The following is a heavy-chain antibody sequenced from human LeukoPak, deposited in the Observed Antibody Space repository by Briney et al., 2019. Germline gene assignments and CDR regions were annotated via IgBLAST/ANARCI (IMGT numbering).Heavy chain of an antibody. CDR3: ARGGFYCHPFEF. J-gene: IGHJ4*02. D-gene: IGHD2-15*01. CDR1: GGSISNSAYY. CDR2: IYYTGTT. Sequence: SETLSLTCTVSGGSISNSAYYWGWIRQPPGKGLEWIGSIYYTGTTSYNPSLESRVTISVDSSNNQISLNLNSVIAADTAMYFCARGGFYCHPFEFGGQGILVIVSA. V-gene: IGHV4-39*07.